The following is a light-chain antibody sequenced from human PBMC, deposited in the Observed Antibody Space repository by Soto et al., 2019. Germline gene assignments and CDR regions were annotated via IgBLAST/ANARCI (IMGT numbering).Light chain of an antibody. J-gene: IGKJ1*01. V-gene: IGKV3-15*01. Sequence: EIVMTQSPATLSGSPGERATLSCRASQGVNSHLAWYHQKPGQAPRLLIYGASTRATGIPARFSGSGSGTEFTLTISSLQPEDFAVYFCQQYNSWPRTFGQGTKVEVK. CDR3: QQYNSWPRT. CDR2: GAS. CDR1: QGVNSH.